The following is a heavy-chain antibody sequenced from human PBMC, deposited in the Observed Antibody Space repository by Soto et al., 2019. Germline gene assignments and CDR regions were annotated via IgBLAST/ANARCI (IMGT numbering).Heavy chain of an antibody. V-gene: IGHV3-21*01. CDR2: ISSSSSYI. CDR3: ARSRKPYYYDSSGYYH. CDR1: GFTFSSYS. D-gene: IGHD3-22*01. J-gene: IGHJ5*02. Sequence: GGSLRLSCAASGFTFSSYSMNWVRQAPGKGLEWVSSISSSSSYIYYADSVKGRFTISRDNAKNSLYLQMNSLRAGDTAVYYCARSRKPYYYDSSGYYHWGQGTLVTVSS.